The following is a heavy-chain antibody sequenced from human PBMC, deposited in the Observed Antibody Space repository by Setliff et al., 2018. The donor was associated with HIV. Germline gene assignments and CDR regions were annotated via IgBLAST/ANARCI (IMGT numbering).Heavy chain of an antibody. CDR3: ARDRGLRGMLLSSKELGFYCMDV. D-gene: IGHD1-26*01. CDR2: ISGSGGST. Sequence: PGGSLRLSCAASGFTFSSYAMSWVRQAPGKGLEWVSAISGSGGSTYYADSVKGRFTISRDNSKNTLYLQMNSLRAEDTAVYYCARDRGLRGMLLSSKELGFYCMDVWGKGTTVTVSS. J-gene: IGHJ6*03. CDR1: GFTFSSYA. V-gene: IGHV3-23*01.